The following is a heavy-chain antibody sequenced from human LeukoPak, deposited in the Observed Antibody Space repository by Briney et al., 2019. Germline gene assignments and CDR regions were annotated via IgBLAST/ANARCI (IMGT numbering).Heavy chain of an antibody. CDR2: INHSGST. CDR1: GGSISSGGYS. J-gene: IGHJ4*02. CDR3: ASAYDFWSGYWS. Sequence: SETLSLTCTVSGGSISSGGYSWSWIRQPPGKGLEWIGEINHSGSTNYNPSLKSRVTISVDTSKNQFSLKLSSVTAADTAVYYCASAYDFWSGYWSWGQGTLVTVSS. V-gene: IGHV4-39*07. D-gene: IGHD3-3*01.